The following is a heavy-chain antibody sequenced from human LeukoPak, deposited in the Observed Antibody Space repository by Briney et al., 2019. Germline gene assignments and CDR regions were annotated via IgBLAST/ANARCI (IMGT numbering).Heavy chain of an antibody. Sequence: GESLRLSCAASGFSVSYNYMSWVRQAPARGLEWVSVIYAGGDTYYADSVKGRFTISRDNSKNTVYLQMHSLRADDTAVYYCARISGTLCFDLWGLGTLVTVSS. J-gene: IGHJ4*02. V-gene: IGHV3-66*01. D-gene: IGHD1-7*01. CDR1: GFSVSYNY. CDR2: IYAGGDT. CDR3: ARISGTLCFDL.